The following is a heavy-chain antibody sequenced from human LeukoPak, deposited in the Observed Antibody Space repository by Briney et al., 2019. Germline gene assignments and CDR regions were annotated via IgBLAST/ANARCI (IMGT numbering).Heavy chain of an antibody. CDR1: GFSFSSYW. D-gene: IGHD1-1*01. J-gene: IGHJ3*01. CDR2: LNSDGTRI. Sequence: PGGSLRLSCTASGFSFSSYWMHWVRQVPGKGLVWVSCLNSDGTRISYADSVKGRFLVSRDNANNTLYLQMNSLRVDDTAVYYCVRPGFLSYPASTWGQGPMVPVSS. V-gene: IGHV3-74*01. CDR3: VRPGFLSYPAST.